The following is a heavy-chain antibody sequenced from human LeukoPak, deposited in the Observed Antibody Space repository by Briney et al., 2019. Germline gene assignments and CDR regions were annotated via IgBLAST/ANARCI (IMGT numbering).Heavy chain of an antibody. V-gene: IGHV4-4*02. D-gene: IGHD6-19*01. CDR3: ARDRAYSSGWSSPAYFDY. CDR2: IYHSGST. J-gene: IGHJ4*02. Sequence: PSGTLSLTCAVSGGSISSSNWWSWVRQPPGQGLEWIGEIYHSGSTNYNPSLKSRVTISVDKSKNQFSLKLSSVTAADTAVYYCARDRAYSSGWSSPAYFDYWGQGTLVTVSS. CDR1: GGSISSSNW.